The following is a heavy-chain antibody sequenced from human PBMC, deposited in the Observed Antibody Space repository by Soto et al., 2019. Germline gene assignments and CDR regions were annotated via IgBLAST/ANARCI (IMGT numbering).Heavy chain of an antibody. J-gene: IGHJ3*02. D-gene: IGHD4-17*01. V-gene: IGHV4-59*08. CDR1: GGSINSSY. CDR2: IYYSGGT. CDR3: ARRIGYGDYGAFDI. Sequence: PSDTLALTCAASGGSINSSYCTWILQHPEKGLEWIGYIYYSGGTTYNPSLKSRVTISVDPSKNQFSLKLSSVTAADTAVYFCARRIGYGDYGAFDIWGQGTMVTVSS.